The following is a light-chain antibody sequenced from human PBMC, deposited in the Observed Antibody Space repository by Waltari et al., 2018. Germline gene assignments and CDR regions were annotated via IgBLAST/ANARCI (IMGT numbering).Light chain of an antibody. V-gene: IGLV6-57*03. J-gene: IGLJ2*01. CDR2: EDN. Sequence: NFMLTQPHSVSESPGKTVTISCTRSSGSIASNYVQWYQRRPGSVPTTVIYEDNQRPSGVPDRFSGSIDSSSNSASLTISGLQTEDKADYYCQSHDANHYVVFGGGTKVTVL. CDR1: SGSIASNY. CDR3: QSHDANHYVV.